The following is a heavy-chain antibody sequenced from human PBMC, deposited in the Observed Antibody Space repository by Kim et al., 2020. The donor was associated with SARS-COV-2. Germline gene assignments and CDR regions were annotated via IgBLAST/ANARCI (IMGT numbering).Heavy chain of an antibody. D-gene: IGHD6-6*01. CDR3: ARVRSARRLLDYYYLDV. CDR2: MNPNSGNT. Sequence: ASVKVSCKASGYTFTSYDINWVRQATGQGLEWMGWMNPNSGNTGYAQKFQGRVTMTRNTSISTAYMELSSLRSEDTAVYYCARVRSARRLLDYYYLDVWGKGTTLPLPS. J-gene: IGHJ6*03. CDR1: GYTFTSYD. V-gene: IGHV1-8*01.